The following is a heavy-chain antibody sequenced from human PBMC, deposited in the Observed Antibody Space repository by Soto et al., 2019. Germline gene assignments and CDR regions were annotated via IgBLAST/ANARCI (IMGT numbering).Heavy chain of an antibody. CDR3: GSVGYCSSTNCLFYYYHYGMDV. V-gene: IGHV1-69*13. D-gene: IGHD2-2*03. Sequence: SVKVSCKASGGTFSSHAISWVRQAPGRGLEWMGGIIPIFGTTSYAQNFRARVTITADESTSTAYMELSSLTSEDTAVYYCGSVGYCSSTNCLFYYYHYGMDVWGQGTTVTVSS. CDR1: GGTFSSHA. CDR2: IIPIFGTT. J-gene: IGHJ6*02.